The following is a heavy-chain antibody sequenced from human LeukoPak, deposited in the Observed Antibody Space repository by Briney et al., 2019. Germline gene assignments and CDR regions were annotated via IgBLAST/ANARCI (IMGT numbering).Heavy chain of an antibody. CDR1: GGSISSSSYY. CDR2: IYYSGST. D-gene: IGHD6-13*01. J-gene: IGHJ4*02. V-gene: IGHV4-39*07. Sequence: SETLSLTCTVSGGSISSSSYYWGWIRQPPGKGLEWIGSIYYSGSTYYNPSLKSRVTISVDTSKNQFSLKLSSVTAADTAVYYCARESGFYSSSENWGQGTLVTVSS. CDR3: ARESGFYSSSEN.